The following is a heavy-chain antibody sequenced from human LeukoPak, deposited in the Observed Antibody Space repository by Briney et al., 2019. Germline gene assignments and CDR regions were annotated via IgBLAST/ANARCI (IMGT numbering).Heavy chain of an antibody. D-gene: IGHD3-10*01. J-gene: IGHJ4*02. V-gene: IGHV3-7*01. CDR2: IKHDGREK. Sequence: PGGSLRLSCVASGFTFSTDWMSWVRQAPGKGLEWVANIKHDGREKYYVESVKGRFTISRDNAKNSLYLQMNRLRAEDTAVYYCARFRALDYWGQGSLVTVSS. CDR1: GFTFSTDW. CDR3: ARFRALDY.